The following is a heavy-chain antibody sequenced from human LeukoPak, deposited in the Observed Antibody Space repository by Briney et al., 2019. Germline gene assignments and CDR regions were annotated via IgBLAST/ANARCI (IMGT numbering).Heavy chain of an antibody. J-gene: IGHJ6*03. V-gene: IGHV3-21*01. CDR2: ITSSSSYI. D-gene: IGHD1-26*01. CDR3: ARDPYSGGYGDYYYYYMDV. Sequence: PGGSLRLSCAASGFTFSNYAMHWVRQAPGKGLEWVSSITSSSSYIYYADSVKGRFTISRDNAKNSLYLQINSLRAEDTAVYYCARDPYSGGYGDYYYYYMDVWGKGTTVTISS. CDR1: GFTFSNYA.